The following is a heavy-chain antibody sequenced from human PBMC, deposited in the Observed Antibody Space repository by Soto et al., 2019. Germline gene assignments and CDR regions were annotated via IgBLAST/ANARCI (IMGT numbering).Heavy chain of an antibody. V-gene: IGHV3-53*04. CDR3: ARDRYCSGGSCYSGAFDI. D-gene: IGHD2-15*01. J-gene: IGHJ3*02. CDR2: IYSGGST. CDR1: GFTVSSNY. Sequence: PGGSLRLSCAASGFTVSSNYMSWVRPAPGKGLEWVSVIYSGGSTYYADSVKGRFTISRHNSKNTLYLQMNSLRAEDTAVYYCARDRYCSGGSCYSGAFDIWGQGTMVTV.